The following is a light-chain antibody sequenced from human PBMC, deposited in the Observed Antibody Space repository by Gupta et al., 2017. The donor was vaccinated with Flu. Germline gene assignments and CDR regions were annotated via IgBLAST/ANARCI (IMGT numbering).Light chain of an antibody. CDR2: AAS. J-gene: IGKJ5*01. V-gene: IGKV1-39*01. Sequence: PSSLSASVGDRVTITCRASQSISSYLNWYQQKPGKAPKLLIYAASSLQSGVPSRFSGSGSGTDFTLTISSLQPEDFATYYCQQSYSTPPTFGQGTRLEIK. CDR3: QQSYSTPPT. CDR1: QSISSY.